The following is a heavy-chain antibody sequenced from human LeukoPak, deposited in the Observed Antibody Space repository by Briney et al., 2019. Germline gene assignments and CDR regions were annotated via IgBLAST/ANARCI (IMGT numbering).Heavy chain of an antibody. J-gene: IGHJ4*02. V-gene: IGHV3-23*01. Sequence: GGSLRLSCAASGFTFSSYAMSWVRQAPGKGLEWVSSISGSGGSTYHADSVKGRFTISRDNSKNTLYLQMNNLRAEDTAVYYCARGTKGGHLDYWGQGTLVTVSS. D-gene: IGHD1-1*01. CDR3: ARGTKGGHLDY. CDR1: GFTFSSYA. CDR2: ISGSGGST.